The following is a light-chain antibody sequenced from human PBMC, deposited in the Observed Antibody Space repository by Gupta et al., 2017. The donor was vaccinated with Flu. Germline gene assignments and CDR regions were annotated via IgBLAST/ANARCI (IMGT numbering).Light chain of an antibody. Sequence: QPALTQPTSPSGPPRQAITTSCTAPSSDVGSYDLVSWYQQHPGKAPKLVIYEVNKRPCGVSHRFSGSKSGNAASLTISGLQTEDEADYYCCSYASPRSRYVFGSGTKVTVL. CDR2: EVN. J-gene: IGLJ1*01. CDR3: CSYASPRSRYV. V-gene: IGLV2-23*02. CDR1: SSDVGSYDL.